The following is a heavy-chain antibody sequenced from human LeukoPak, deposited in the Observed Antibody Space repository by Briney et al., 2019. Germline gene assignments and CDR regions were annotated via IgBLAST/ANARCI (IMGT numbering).Heavy chain of an antibody. CDR3: ARRTATQNSEDY. CDR1: GFTFSTFG. V-gene: IGHV3-21*06. J-gene: IGHJ4*02. D-gene: IGHD5-24*01. CDR2: ISGSSSSI. Sequence: GGSLRLSCAASGFTFSTFGMNWVRQAPGKGLEWVSSISGSSSSIYYADSVKGRFTISRDNAKNSLYLQMNSLRAEDTAVYYCARRTATQNSEDYWGQGTLVTVSS.